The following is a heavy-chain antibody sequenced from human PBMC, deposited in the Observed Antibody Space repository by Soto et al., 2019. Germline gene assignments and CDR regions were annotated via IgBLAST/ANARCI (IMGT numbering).Heavy chain of an antibody. J-gene: IGHJ5*02. V-gene: IGHV1-2*04. CDR2: INPKSGDT. CDR1: GYTFTDYY. CDR3: ARAPSVYTSGWSWWFEL. D-gene: IGHD6-19*01. Sequence: ASVKVSCKASGYTFTDYYIHWVRQAPGQGFEWMGWINPKSGDTTYAQKFQAWVTMTRDTSINTAYLELGSLGPDDTAMFYCARAPSVYTSGWSWWFELWGQGSLVTVSS.